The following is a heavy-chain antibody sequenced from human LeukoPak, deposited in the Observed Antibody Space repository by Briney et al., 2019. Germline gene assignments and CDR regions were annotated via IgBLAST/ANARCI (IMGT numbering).Heavy chain of an antibody. Sequence: GGSLRLSCAASGFTFSNYGMHWVRQAPGKGLEWVAVIWYDGSNKYYGDSVKGRFTISRDNSKNTLYLQMNSLRAEDTAVYYCARARTITMIQIIDYWGQGTLVTVSS. J-gene: IGHJ4*02. CDR1: GFTFSNYG. CDR2: IWYDGSNK. V-gene: IGHV3-33*01. D-gene: IGHD3-22*01. CDR3: ARARTITMIQIIDY.